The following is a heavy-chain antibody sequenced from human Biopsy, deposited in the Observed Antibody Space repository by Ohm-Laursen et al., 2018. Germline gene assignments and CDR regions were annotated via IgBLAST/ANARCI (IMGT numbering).Heavy chain of an antibody. V-gene: IGHV4-4*07. CDR2: IYSSGGS. CDR3: ARTPGKAVAGRFLDL. J-gene: IGHJ2*01. CDR1: GGSTNDYF. D-gene: IGHD6-19*01. Sequence: GTLSLTCNVSGGSTNDYFWSWIRQPAGETLEWIGRIYSSGGSSYNPSLKSRISMSMDTSNNQFSLTLTSVTAADTAVYYCARTPGKAVAGRFLDLWGRGTLVTVSS.